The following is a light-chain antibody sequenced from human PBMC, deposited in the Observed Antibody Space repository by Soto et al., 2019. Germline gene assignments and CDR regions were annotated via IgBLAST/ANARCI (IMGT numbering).Light chain of an antibody. CDR1: SSNIGAGYD. J-gene: IGLJ2*01. CDR2: GNN. CDR3: QSYDSSLSGVV. V-gene: IGLV1-40*01. Sequence: QPVLTQPPSVSGAPGQRVTISCIGSSSNIGAGYDVHWYQQLPGTAPKLLVYGNNNRPSGVPDRFSGSKSGTSASLAISGLQAEDEADYCCQSYDSSLSGVVFGGGTKLTVL.